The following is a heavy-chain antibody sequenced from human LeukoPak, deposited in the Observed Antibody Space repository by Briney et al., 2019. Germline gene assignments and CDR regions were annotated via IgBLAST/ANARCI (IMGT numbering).Heavy chain of an antibody. CDR2: ISGSGGST. J-gene: IGHJ4*02. CDR1: GFTFSSYA. Sequence: GGSLRLSCAASGFTFSSYAMSWVRQAPGKGLEWVSAISGSGGSTYYADSVKGRFTISRDNSKNTLYLQMNSLRAEDTAVYYCAQIEGVLLWPRAKHDYWGQGTLVTVSS. CDR3: AQIEGVLLWPRAKHDY. V-gene: IGHV3-23*01. D-gene: IGHD5-18*01.